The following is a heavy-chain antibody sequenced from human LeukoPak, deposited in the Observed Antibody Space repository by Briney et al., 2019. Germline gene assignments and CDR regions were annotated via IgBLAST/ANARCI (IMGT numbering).Heavy chain of an antibody. CDR3: ARWNGLTGYLTFDY. D-gene: IGHD3-9*01. V-gene: IGHV3-23*01. J-gene: IGHJ4*02. CDR1: GFTISSYA. CDR2: ISGGGGST. Sequence: GGSLRLSCAPSGFTISSYAMSWVRQAPGKGLEWVSGISGGGGSTNYADSVKGRFTISRDNSKNSLYLQMNSLRAEDTAVYYCARWNGLTGYLTFDYWGQGTLVTVSS.